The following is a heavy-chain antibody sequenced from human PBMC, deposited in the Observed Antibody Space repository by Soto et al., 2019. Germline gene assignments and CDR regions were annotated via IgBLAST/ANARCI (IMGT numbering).Heavy chain of an antibody. CDR2: TYYRSKWYN. CDR3: AREYVVVVPAASSYYYYYMDV. CDR1: GDSVSSNSAA. D-gene: IGHD2-2*01. Sequence: SQTLSLTCAISGDSVSSNSAAWNWIRQSPSRGLEWLGRTYYRSKWYNDYAVSVKSRITINPDTSKNQFSLQLNSVTPEDTAVYYCAREYVVVVPAASSYYYYYMDVWGKGTTVTVSS. V-gene: IGHV6-1*01. J-gene: IGHJ6*03.